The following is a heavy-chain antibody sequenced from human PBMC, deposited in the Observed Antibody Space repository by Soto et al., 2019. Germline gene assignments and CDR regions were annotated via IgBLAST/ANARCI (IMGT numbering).Heavy chain of an antibody. CDR3: ARESNVAAAGLGH. J-gene: IGHJ4*02. D-gene: IGHD6-13*01. CDR1: GFTVSSNY. Sequence: EVQLVESGGGLVQPGGSLRLSCAASGFTVSSNYMSWVRQAPGKGLEWVSVIYSGGSTYYADSVKGRFTISRDNSKNTLYLQMNSLRAEDTAVYYCARESNVAAAGLGHWGQGPLVTVSS. CDR2: IYSGGST. V-gene: IGHV3-66*01.